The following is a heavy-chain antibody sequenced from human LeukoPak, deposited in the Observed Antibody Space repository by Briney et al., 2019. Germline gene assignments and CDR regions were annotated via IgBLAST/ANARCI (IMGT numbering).Heavy chain of an antibody. Sequence: PGGSLRLSCTVSGFTVSSNSMSWVRQAPGKGLEWVSFIYSDNTHYSDSVKGRFTISRDNSKKTLYLQMNSLRAEDTAVYCCARRAGAYSHPYDYWGQGTLVTVSS. CDR2: IYSDNT. CDR1: GFTVSSNS. D-gene: IGHD4/OR15-4a*01. V-gene: IGHV3-53*01. J-gene: IGHJ4*02. CDR3: ARRAGAYSHPYDY.